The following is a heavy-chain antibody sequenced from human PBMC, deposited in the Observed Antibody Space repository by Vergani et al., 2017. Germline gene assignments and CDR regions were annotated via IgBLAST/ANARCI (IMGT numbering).Heavy chain of an antibody. CDR1: GGSISSGSYY. V-gene: IGHV4-61*02. CDR2: IYTSGST. J-gene: IGHJ4*02. Sequence: QVQLQESGPGLVKPSQTLSLTCTVSGGSISSGSYYWSWIRQPAGKGLEWIGRIYTSGSTNYNPSLKSRVTISVDTSKNQFSLKLSSVTAADTAVYYCARTSMIVVDDYYFDYWGQGTLVTVSS. D-gene: IGHD3-22*01. CDR3: ARTSMIVVDDYYFDY.